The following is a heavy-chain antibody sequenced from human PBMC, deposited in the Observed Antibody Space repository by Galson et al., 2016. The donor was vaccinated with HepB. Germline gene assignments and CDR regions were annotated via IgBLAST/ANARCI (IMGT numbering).Heavy chain of an antibody. V-gene: IGHV3-23*01. Sequence: SLRLSCAASGFFFSGRAMSWVRQAPGKGLEWVSGINNGAATTGYAASVKGRFTISRDNSQNTLYLQMNSLGTEDKAVYYCAIDDYSGCRGSPDYWGQGTLVTGPS. CDR2: INNGAATT. CDR3: AIDDYSGCRGSPDY. D-gene: IGHD4/OR15-4a*01. J-gene: IGHJ4*02. CDR1: GFFFSGRA.